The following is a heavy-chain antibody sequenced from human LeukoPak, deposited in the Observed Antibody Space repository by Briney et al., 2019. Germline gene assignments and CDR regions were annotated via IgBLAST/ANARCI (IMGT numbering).Heavy chain of an antibody. CDR1: GFTFSSYW. J-gene: IGHJ4*02. CDR2: IASDGSST. V-gene: IGHV3-74*01. D-gene: IGHD3-10*01. Sequence: GGSLRLSCAASGFTFSSYWMNWVRQAPGKGLVWVSRIASDGSSTTYADSVKGRFTISRDNSKNTLYLQMNSLRAEDTAVYYCAKEDMVRGVPFAYWGQGILVTVSS. CDR3: AKEDMVRGVPFAY.